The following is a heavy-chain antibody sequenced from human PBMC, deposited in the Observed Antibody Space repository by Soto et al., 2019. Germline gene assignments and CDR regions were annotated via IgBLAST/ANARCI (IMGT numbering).Heavy chain of an antibody. CDR3: ARSYYYDSSGYYFDY. D-gene: IGHD3-22*01. CDR1: GYTFTSYG. CDR2: ISAYNGNT. Sequence: ASVKVSCKASGYTFTSYGISWVRQAPGQGLEWMGWISAYNGNTNYAQKLQGRVTMTTDTSTSTAYMELRSPRSDDTAVYYCARSYYYDSSGYYFDYWGQGTLVTVSS. V-gene: IGHV1-18*01. J-gene: IGHJ4*02.